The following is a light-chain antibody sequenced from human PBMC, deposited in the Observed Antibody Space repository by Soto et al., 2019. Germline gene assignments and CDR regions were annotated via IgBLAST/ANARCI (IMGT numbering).Light chain of an antibody. J-gene: IGKJ4*01. CDR2: AAS. CDR3: QQSYSTPPT. CDR1: QSIRSY. V-gene: IGKV1-39*01. Sequence: DIQMTQSPSSLSASVGDRVTITCRASQSIRSYLNWYQQNPGKAPKLLIYAASSLQSGVPSRFSGSGSGTSFTLTISSLQPEDFATYYCQQSYSTPPTFGGGPNVEIK.